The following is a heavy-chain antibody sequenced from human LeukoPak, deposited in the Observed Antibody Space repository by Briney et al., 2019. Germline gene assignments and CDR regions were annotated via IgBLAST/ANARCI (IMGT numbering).Heavy chain of an antibody. Sequence: GGSLRLSCEGSGFTFSNYWMGWVRQAPGKGLQWVANIKTDGSEKYYVDSVKGRFTISRDNAKNSLYLQMNSLRAEDTAVYYCARGDKSSGWYFFDYWGQGTLVTVSS. CDR2: IKTDGSEK. D-gene: IGHD6-19*01. CDR1: GFTFSNYW. CDR3: ARGDKSSGWYFFDY. J-gene: IGHJ4*02. V-gene: IGHV3-7*01.